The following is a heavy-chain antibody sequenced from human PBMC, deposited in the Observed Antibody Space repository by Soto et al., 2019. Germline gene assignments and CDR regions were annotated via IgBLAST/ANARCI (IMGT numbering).Heavy chain of an antibody. V-gene: IGHV3-9*01. Sequence: EVQLVESGGGLVQPGRSLRLSCAASGFTFDDYAMHWVRQAPGKGLEWVSGISWNSGSIGYADSVKGRFTISRDNAKNSLYLQMNSLRAEDTALYYCAKDKLGVTTLNYFEYWGQGTLVTVSS. J-gene: IGHJ4*02. CDR3: AKDKLGVTTLNYFEY. D-gene: IGHD4-17*01. CDR2: ISWNSGSI. CDR1: GFTFDDYA.